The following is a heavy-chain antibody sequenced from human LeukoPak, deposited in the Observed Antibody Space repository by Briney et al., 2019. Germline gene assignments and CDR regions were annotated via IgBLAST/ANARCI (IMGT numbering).Heavy chain of an antibody. V-gene: IGHV3-7*03. CDR2: IKQDGSKK. CDR1: GFTFSSYW. D-gene: IGHD2-2*01. J-gene: IGHJ4*02. CDR3: ASQPAAADVDY. Sequence: GALRLSCAASGFTFSSYWITWVRQAPGKGLERVANIKQDGSKKTYLDSLKGRFTISRDNAKNSLYLQTNSLRADDTGVYYCASQPAAADVDYWGQGTLVTVSS.